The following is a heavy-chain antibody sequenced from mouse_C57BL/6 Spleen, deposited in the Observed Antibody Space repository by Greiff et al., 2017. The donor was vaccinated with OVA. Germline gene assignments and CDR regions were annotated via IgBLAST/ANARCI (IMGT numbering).Heavy chain of an antibody. CDR1: GYSFTGYF. Sequence: EVQLHQSGPELVKPGDSVKISCKASGYSFTGYFMNWVMQSHGKSLEWIGRINPYNGDTFYNQKFKGKATLTVDKSSSTAHMELRSLTSEDSAVYYCASNYYGSSLAYWGQGTLVTVSA. J-gene: IGHJ3*01. D-gene: IGHD1-1*01. V-gene: IGHV1-20*01. CDR3: ASNYYGSSLAY. CDR2: INPYNGDT.